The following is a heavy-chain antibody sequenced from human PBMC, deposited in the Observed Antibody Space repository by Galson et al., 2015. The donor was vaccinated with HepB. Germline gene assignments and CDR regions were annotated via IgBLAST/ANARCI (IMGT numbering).Heavy chain of an antibody. Sequence: SLRLSCAASGFTFSSYAMRWVRQAPGKGLEWVSSISGRGGNTYYTDSVKGRFTISRGNSKKMVYLQMNSLRAEDTALYYCGKDPVRASYRPYGMDVWGQGTTVTVSS. V-gene: IGHV3-23*01. CDR1: GFTFSSYA. CDR2: ISGRGGNT. J-gene: IGHJ6*02. CDR3: GKDPVRASYRPYGMDV. D-gene: IGHD5-18*01.